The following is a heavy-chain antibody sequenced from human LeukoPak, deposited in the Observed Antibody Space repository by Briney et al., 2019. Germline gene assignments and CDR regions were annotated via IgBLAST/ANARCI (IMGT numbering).Heavy chain of an antibody. Sequence: GGSLRLSCAASGFTFSSYGMHWVRQAPGKGLEWVAFIRYDGSNKYYADSVKGRFTISRDNSKNTLYLQMNSLRAEDTAVYYCAKLREKYCSSTSCHAPLFDLWGRGTLVTVSS. V-gene: IGHV3-30*02. D-gene: IGHD2-2*01. CDR3: AKLREKYCSSTSCHAPLFDL. J-gene: IGHJ2*01. CDR1: GFTFSSYG. CDR2: IRYDGSNK.